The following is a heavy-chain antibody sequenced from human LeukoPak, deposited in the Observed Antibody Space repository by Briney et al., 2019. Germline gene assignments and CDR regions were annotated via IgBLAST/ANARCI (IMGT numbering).Heavy chain of an antibody. J-gene: IGHJ4*02. V-gene: IGHV3-30*18. Sequence: GGSLRLSCAASGFTFSSYGMHWVRQAPGKGLEWVAVISYDGSNKYYADSVKGRFTISRDNSKNTLYLQMNSLRAEDTAVYYCAKDRVGNDYGDYGVHLTHLFDYWGQGTLVTVSS. CDR3: AKDRVGNDYGDYGVHLTHLFDY. CDR1: GFTFSSYG. D-gene: IGHD4-17*01. CDR2: ISYDGSNK.